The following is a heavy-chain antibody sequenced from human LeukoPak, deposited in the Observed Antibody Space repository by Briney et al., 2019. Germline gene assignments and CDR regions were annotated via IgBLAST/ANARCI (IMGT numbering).Heavy chain of an antibody. CDR1: GGSISSSSYY. J-gene: IGHJ3*02. CDR2: IYYSGST. D-gene: IGHD3-10*01. Sequence: PSETLSLTCTVSGGSISSSSYYWGWIRQPPGKGLEWIGSIYYSGSTYYNPSLKSRVTISEDTSENQFSLRLSSVTAADTAVYYCAKARPGERVAFDIWGQGTMVTVSS. CDR3: AKARPGERVAFDI. V-gene: IGHV4-39*07.